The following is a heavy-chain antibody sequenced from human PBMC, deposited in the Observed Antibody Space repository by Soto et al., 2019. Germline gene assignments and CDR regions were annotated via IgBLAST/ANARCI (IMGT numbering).Heavy chain of an antibody. CDR1: GINFSDHF. CDR2: ISGSGTTI. J-gene: IGHJ3*02. V-gene: IGHV3-11*01. D-gene: IGHD1-26*01. Sequence: QAQVVESGGGLVKPGGSLRLSCATSGINFSDHFMAWIRLSPGKGLEWIAYISGSGTTIYYADSVRGRFTISRDNVNDSLYLQMHSLRAEDTAVYYCARDGRYKTPYDGFDTWGQGTMVTVSS. CDR3: ARDGRYKTPYDGFDT.